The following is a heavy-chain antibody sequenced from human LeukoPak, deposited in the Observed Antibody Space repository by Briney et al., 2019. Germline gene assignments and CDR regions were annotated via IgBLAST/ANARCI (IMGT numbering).Heavy chain of an antibody. V-gene: IGHV4-59*08. D-gene: IGHD5-24*01. J-gene: IGHJ5*02. CDR2: IYYSGST. Sequence: SETLSLTCTVSGGSISNYYWSWIRQPPGKGLEWVGYIYYSGSTNYDPSLKSRVTISVDTSKNQFSLKVSSVTAADTAVYYCARHTAEKYNWFDRWGQGTLVTVSS. CDR3: ARHTAEKYNWFDR. CDR1: GGSISNYY.